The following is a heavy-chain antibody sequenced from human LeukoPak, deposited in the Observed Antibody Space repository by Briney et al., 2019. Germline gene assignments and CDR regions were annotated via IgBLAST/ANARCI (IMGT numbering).Heavy chain of an antibody. Sequence: GASVKVSCKASGGTFSSYAISWVRQAPGQGLEWMGGIIPIFGTANYAQKFQGRVTITADESTSTAYMELSSLRSEDTAVYYCARGEAYCGGDCYSMDYWGQGTLVTVSS. J-gene: IGHJ4*02. V-gene: IGHV1-69*13. CDR3: ARGEAYCGGDCYSMDY. CDR2: IIPIFGTA. CDR1: GGTFSSYA. D-gene: IGHD2-21*02.